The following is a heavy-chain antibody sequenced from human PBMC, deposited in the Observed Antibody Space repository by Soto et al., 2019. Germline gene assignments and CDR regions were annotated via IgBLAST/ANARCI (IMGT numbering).Heavy chain of an antibody. CDR1: GGTFSSYA. V-gene: IGHV1-69*01. J-gene: IGHJ4*02. CDR3: ARGRVPLGGGDWAGEY. Sequence: QVQLVKSGAEVKKPGSSVKVSCKASGGTFSSYAISWVRQAPGQGLEWMGGIIPIFGTANYAQKFQGRVTITADESTSTADRELSSLRSEDTAVYYCARGRVPLGGGDWAGEYWGQGPLVTVSS. CDR2: IIPIFGTA. D-gene: IGHD2-21*02.